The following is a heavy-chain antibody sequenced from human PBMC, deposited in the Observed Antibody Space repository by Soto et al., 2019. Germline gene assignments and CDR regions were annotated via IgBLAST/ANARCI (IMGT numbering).Heavy chain of an antibody. CDR1: GYTFTSYG. Sequence: QVQLVQSGTEVKKPGASVKVSCKGSGYTFTSYGVTWVRQAPGQGLEWMGWISANNGQTDYAQRLQGRLTMTTDTATSTAYMELGSLTSDDTAVYYCARELGVDMVTTSSGTAAGSRDYWGQGTLVTVAS. CDR3: ARELGVDMVTTSSGTAAGSRDY. D-gene: IGHD5-12*01. CDR2: ISANNGQT. V-gene: IGHV1-18*01. J-gene: IGHJ4*02.